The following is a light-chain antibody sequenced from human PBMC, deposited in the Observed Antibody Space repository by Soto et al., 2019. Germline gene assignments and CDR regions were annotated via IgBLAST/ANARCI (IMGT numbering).Light chain of an antibody. V-gene: IGLV1-40*01. CDR3: QSYDNSLSGWV. Sequence: QSVLTQPPSMSGAPGQRVTISCTGSSSNIGAGYDIHWYQQLPGTAPKLLVYGNTHRPSGVPDRFSGSKSGTSASLAITGLQAEDEAHYYCQSYDNSLSGWVFGGGTKLTVL. J-gene: IGLJ3*02. CDR1: SSNIGAGYD. CDR2: GNT.